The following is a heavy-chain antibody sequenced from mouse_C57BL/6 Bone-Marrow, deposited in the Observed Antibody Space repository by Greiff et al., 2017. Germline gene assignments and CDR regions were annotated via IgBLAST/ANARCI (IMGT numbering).Heavy chain of an antibody. Sequence: QVQLKQSGAELVKPGASVKLSCKASGYTFTEYTIHWVKQRSGQGLEWIGWFYPGSGSIKYNEKFKDKATLTADKSSSTVYMELSRLTSEVSAVYFCARHEAHSHITTVVATNAMDYWGQGTSVTVSS. J-gene: IGHJ4*01. CDR1: GYTFTEYT. D-gene: IGHD1-1*01. CDR3: ARHEAHSHITTVVATNAMDY. V-gene: IGHV1-62-2*01. CDR2: FYPGSGSI.